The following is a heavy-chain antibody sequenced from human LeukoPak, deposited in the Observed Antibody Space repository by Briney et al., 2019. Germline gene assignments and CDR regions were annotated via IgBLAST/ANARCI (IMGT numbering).Heavy chain of an antibody. D-gene: IGHD3-3*01. CDR3: AHSPYDFWSGYVNY. V-gene: IGHV2-5*01. Sequence: SGPTLVKPTQTLTLTCTFSGFSLSTSGVGVGWIRQPPGKALEWLALIYWNDDKRYSPSLKSRLTITKDTSKNQVVLTMTNMDPVDTATYYCAHSPYDFWSGYVNYWGQGTLVTVSS. CDR1: GFSLSTSGVG. CDR2: IYWNDDK. J-gene: IGHJ4*02.